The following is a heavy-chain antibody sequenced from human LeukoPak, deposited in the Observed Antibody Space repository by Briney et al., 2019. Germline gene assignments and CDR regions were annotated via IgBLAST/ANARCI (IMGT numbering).Heavy chain of an antibody. CDR3: ARGTIFGVVVDY. J-gene: IGHJ4*02. V-gene: IGHV4-59*01. CDR2: IYYTGST. D-gene: IGHD3-3*01. CDR1: GGSISTYY. Sequence: SETLSLTCTVSGGSISTYYWSWIRQPPGKGLEWIGYIYYTGSTNYNPSLKSRVTISVDTSKNRFSLKLSSVTAADTAVYYCARGTIFGVVVDYWGQGTLVTVSS.